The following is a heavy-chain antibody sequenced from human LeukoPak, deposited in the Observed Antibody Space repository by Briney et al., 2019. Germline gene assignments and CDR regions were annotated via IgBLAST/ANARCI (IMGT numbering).Heavy chain of an antibody. D-gene: IGHD4-17*01. CDR2: IYSGGST. CDR1: GFTVSSNY. V-gene: IGHV3-53*01. J-gene: IGHJ4*02. CDR3: ARVRGDYPYYFDY. Sequence: GGSLRLSCAAFGFTVSSNYMSWVRQAPGKGLEWVSVIYSGGSTYYADSVKGRFTISRDNSKNTLYLQMNSLRAEDTAVYYCARVRGDYPYYFDYWGQGTLVTVSS.